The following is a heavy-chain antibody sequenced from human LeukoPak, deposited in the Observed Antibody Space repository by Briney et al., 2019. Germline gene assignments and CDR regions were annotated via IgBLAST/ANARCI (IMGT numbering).Heavy chain of an antibody. Sequence: PSETLTLTCTVSGGTISGYYWTWIRQPPGKGLEYIAFIYYSGTTNYNHSVKSRVTISVDTSKNTLSLRLSSGTAADTAVYYCARHGSVPLTRGVYYYIYVSGKGTTVTVSS. CDR3: ARHGSVPLTRGVYYYIYV. CDR2: IYYSGTT. J-gene: IGHJ6*03. V-gene: IGHV4-59*13. D-gene: IGHD2/OR15-2a*01. CDR1: GGTISGYY.